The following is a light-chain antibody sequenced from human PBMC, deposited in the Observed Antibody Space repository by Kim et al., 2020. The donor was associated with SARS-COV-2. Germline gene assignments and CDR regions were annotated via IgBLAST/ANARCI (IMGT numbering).Light chain of an antibody. Sequence: ASVGDRVTITCRASEGIDKDLAWYQQKPGSAPKRLIYAASTLQSGVPSRFSGSGSWTEFTLTISAMQPEDFATYYCLQHNSYPITFGGGTKVDIK. CDR3: LQHNSYPIT. CDR2: AAS. CDR1: EGIDKD. J-gene: IGKJ4*01. V-gene: IGKV1-17*01.